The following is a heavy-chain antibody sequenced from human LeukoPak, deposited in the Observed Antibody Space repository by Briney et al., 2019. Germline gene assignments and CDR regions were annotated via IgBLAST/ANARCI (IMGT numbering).Heavy chain of an antibody. CDR1: GFTFSSYA. D-gene: IGHD3-22*01. Sequence: GGSLRLSCAASGFTFSSYAMHWVRQAPGKGLEYVSAISSNGGSTYYANSVKGRFTISRDNSKNTLYLQMGSLRAEDMAVYYCARGGHSSTYYYVSSGYYDYWGQGTLVTVSS. J-gene: IGHJ4*02. V-gene: IGHV3-64*01. CDR3: ARGGHSSTYYYVSSGYYDY. CDR2: ISSNGGST.